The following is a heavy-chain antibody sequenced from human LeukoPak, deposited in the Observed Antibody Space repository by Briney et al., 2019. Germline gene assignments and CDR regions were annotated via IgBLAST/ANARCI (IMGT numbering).Heavy chain of an antibody. Sequence: SETLSLTCSVSGDSISTHCWGWIRRPPGKGLEWLGCIYYSGSSNYNPSLKSRVTMSVDTSKNQFSLKLSSVTAADTAVYYCARVRGLGVITPYFDYWGQGTLVTVSS. CDR2: IYYSGSS. J-gene: IGHJ4*02. D-gene: IGHD3-16*02. CDR3: ARVRGLGVITPYFDY. CDR1: GDSISTHC. V-gene: IGHV4-59*08.